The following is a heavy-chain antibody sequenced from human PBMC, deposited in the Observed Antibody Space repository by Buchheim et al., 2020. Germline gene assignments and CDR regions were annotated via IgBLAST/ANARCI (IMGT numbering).Heavy chain of an antibody. J-gene: IGHJ6*03. V-gene: IGHV4-39*01. CDR1: GGSISSSNHY. CDR2: IFYTGST. D-gene: IGHD3-10*01. CDR3: ARQITMVRGLTVQDYHYMGV. Sequence: QLQLQESGPGLVKPSETLSLTCTVSGGSISSSNHYWGWIRQPPGKGLEWIGSIFYTGSTYHNPSLQSRVTISVDRSRNQFSLKLTSVTAADTAVYYCARQITMVRGLTVQDYHYMGVWGKGTT.